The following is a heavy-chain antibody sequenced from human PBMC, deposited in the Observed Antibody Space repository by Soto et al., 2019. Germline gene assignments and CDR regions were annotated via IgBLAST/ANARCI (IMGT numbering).Heavy chain of an antibody. Sequence: PGESLKISCKGSGYSFTSYWIGWVRQMPGKGLEWMGIIYPGDSDTRYSPSFQGQVTISADKSISTAYLQWSSLKASDTAMYYCAVNRGYCSGGSCYSGWFDPWGQGTLVTVSS. J-gene: IGHJ5*02. D-gene: IGHD2-15*01. CDR2: IYPGDSDT. V-gene: IGHV5-51*01. CDR1: GYSFTSYW. CDR3: AVNRGYCSGGSCYSGWFDP.